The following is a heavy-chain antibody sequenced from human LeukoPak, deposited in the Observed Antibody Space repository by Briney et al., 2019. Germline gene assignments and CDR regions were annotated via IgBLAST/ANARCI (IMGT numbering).Heavy chain of an antibody. D-gene: IGHD3-10*01. CDR2: ISEDGGSK. Sequence: PGGSLRLFCAASGFTFGDYAMHWVRQAPGKGLEWVSLISEDGGSKYYADSVKGRLTISRDNNKNSLYLQMNSLRHEDTAVYYCSKDIGAYYDSGTPRINAYYLGCMDGWGQGTTVTVS. CDR3: SKDIGAYYDSGTPRINAYYLGCMDG. J-gene: IGHJ6*02. V-gene: IGHV3-43*02. CDR1: GFTFGDYA.